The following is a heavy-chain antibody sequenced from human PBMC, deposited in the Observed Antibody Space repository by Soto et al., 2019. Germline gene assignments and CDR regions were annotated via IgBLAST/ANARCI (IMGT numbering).Heavy chain of an antibody. D-gene: IGHD1-7*01. V-gene: IGHV4-59*01. CDR3: ARDSWNYGYNWFDP. J-gene: IGHJ5*02. CDR2: IYYSGST. CDR1: GGSISSYY. Sequence: SETLSLTCTVSGGSISSYYWSWIRQPPGKGLEWIGYIYYSGSTNYNPSLKSRVTISVDTSKNQFSLKLSSVTAADTAVYYCARDSWNYGYNWFDPWGQGTLVTVSS.